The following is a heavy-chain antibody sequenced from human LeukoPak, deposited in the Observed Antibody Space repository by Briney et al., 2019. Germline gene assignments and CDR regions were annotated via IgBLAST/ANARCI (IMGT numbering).Heavy chain of an antibody. D-gene: IGHD2-2*01. CDR3: AKDHLFGPAPHVPGNWFDP. J-gene: IGHJ5*02. V-gene: IGHV3-23*01. CDR1: GFTFSSYA. CDR2: ISGSGGST. Sequence: PGGSLRLSCAASGFTFSSYAMSWVRQAPGKGLEWVSAISGSGGSTYYADSVKGRFTISRDNSKNTLYLQMDSLRAEDTAVYYCAKDHLFGPAPHVPGNWFDPWGQGTLVTVSS.